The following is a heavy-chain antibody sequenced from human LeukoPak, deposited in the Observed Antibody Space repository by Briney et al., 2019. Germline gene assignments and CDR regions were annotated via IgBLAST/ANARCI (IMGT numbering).Heavy chain of an antibody. V-gene: IGHV1-69*13. CDR1: GGTFSSYA. CDR3: ARSRYGDRPHYYYGIDV. J-gene: IGHJ6*02. Sequence: ASVKVSCKASGGTFSSYAISWVRQAPGQRLEWMGGIIPIFGTANYAQKFQGRVTITADESTRTAYMELSSLRSEDTAVYYCARSRYGDRPHYYYGIDVWGQGTTVTVSS. CDR2: IIPIFGTA. D-gene: IGHD4-17*01.